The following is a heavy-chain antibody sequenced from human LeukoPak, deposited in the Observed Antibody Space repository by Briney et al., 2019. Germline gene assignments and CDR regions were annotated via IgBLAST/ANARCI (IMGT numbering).Heavy chain of an antibody. CDR2: IYPRESP. CDR3: AREWHHVFDY. V-gene: IGHV4-4*07. D-gene: IGHD5-12*01. Sequence: SETLSFTCTVSGGSISSYSWSWMRQPAGKGLEWIGRIYPRESPNYNPSLKSRVIMSVDKSKNQFSLKLRSVTAADTAVYYCAREWHHVFDYWGQGNLVTVSS. CDR1: GGSISSYS. J-gene: IGHJ4*02.